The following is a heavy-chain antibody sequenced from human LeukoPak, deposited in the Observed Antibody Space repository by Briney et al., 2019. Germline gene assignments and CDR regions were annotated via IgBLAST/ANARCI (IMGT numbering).Heavy chain of an antibody. J-gene: IGHJ4*02. CDR2: ISSSSSYI. V-gene: IGHV3-21*01. CDR1: GFTFSSYS. Sequence: PGGSLRLSCAASGFTFSSYSMNWVRQARGKGLEWVSSISSSSSYIYYADSVKGRFTISRDNAKNSLYLQMNSLRAEDTAVYYCARDILTGYYNYWGQGTLVTVSS. D-gene: IGHD3-9*01. CDR3: ARDILTGYYNY.